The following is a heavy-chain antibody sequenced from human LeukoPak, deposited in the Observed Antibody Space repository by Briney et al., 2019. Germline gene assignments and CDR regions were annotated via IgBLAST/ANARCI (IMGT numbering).Heavy chain of an antibody. Sequence: ASVKVSCKASGYTFTSYAMHWVRQAPGQRLEWMGWINAGNGNTKCSQKFQGRVTITRDTSASTAYMELSSLRSEDTAVYYCARGRYSSGFGRYYYYGMDVWGQGTTVTVSS. J-gene: IGHJ6*02. CDR2: INAGNGNT. V-gene: IGHV1-3*01. CDR1: GYTFTSYA. D-gene: IGHD6-19*01. CDR3: ARGRYSSGFGRYYYYGMDV.